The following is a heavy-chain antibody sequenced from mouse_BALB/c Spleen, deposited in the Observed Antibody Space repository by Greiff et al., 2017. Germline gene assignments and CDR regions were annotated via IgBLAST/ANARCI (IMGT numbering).Heavy chain of an antibody. D-gene: IGHD2-4*01. V-gene: IGHV2-6-7*01. J-gene: IGHJ4*01. CDR2: IWGDGST. CDR1: GFSLTGYG. CDR3: ARGGVYYDYDYAMDY. Sequence: VKLMESGPGLVAPSQSLSITCTVSGFSLTGYGVNWVRQPPGKGLEWLGMIWGDGSTDYNSALKSRLSISKDNSKSQVFLKMNSLQTDDTARYYCARGGVYYDYDYAMDYWGQGTSVTVSS.